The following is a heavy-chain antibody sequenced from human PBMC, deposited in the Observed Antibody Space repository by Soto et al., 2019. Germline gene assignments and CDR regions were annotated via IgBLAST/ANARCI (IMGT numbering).Heavy chain of an antibody. CDR2: IYWDDDK. Sequence: QITLKESGPTLVKPTQTLTLTCTSSGFSLSTSGVGVGWIRQPPGKALEWLALIYWDDDKRYSPSLKSRLTITKYTSKNQVVLTMTNMDPVDTATYYCAHWYYYDSSGYYRYYFDYWGQGTLVTVSS. CDR3: AHWYYYDSSGYYRYYFDY. CDR1: GFSLSTSGVG. D-gene: IGHD3-22*01. J-gene: IGHJ4*02. V-gene: IGHV2-5*02.